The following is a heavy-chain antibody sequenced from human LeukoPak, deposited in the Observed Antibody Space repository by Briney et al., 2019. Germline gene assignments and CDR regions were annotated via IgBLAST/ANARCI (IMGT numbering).Heavy chain of an antibody. Sequence: GGSLRLSCAASGFTVSSNYMNWVRQAPGKGLEWVSILYSGGSTYYADSVKGRFTISRDNSKNTLYLQLNSLRAEDTAVYYCARSVSRYFDWLHWGQGTLVTVSS. CDR2: LYSGGST. V-gene: IGHV3-66*01. J-gene: IGHJ4*02. CDR3: ARSVSRYFDWLH. D-gene: IGHD3-9*01. CDR1: GFTVSSNY.